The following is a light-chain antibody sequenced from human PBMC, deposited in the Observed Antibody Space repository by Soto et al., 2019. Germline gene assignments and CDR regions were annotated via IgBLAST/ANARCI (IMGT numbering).Light chain of an antibody. CDR3: QQYNNWPRT. J-gene: IGKJ1*01. CDR2: GAS. Sequence: EIVLTQSPATLSVSPGARATISCTASQSVSSNLAWYQRKPGQAPRLLIYGASTRATGISVRFSGSGSGTEGILTISSLQSEEVAVDYGQQYNNWPRTGGQGTKGAIK. V-gene: IGKV3-15*01. CDR1: QSVSSN.